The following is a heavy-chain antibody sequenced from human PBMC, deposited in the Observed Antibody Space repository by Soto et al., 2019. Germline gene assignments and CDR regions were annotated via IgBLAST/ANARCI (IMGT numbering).Heavy chain of an antibody. CDR1: GASLSGYS. V-gene: IGHV4-34*01. Sequence: LSLTCAVYGASLSGYSWSWIRQPPGKGLEWIGVLNHSGSTNYNPSLKSRVTISVDTSRNQFSLKLSSVTAADTAVYYCARVGYCSTTSCYNFDYWGQGTLVTVSS. CDR3: ARVGYCSTTSCYNFDY. D-gene: IGHD2-2*01. J-gene: IGHJ4*02. CDR2: LNHSGST.